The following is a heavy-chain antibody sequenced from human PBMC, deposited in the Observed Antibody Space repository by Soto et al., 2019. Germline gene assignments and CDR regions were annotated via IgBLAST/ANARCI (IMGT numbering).Heavy chain of an antibody. V-gene: IGHV4-34*01. CDR1: GGSFSCYY. Sequence: SETLSLTCAVYGGSFSCYYLSWIRQPPGKGLEWIGEINHSGSTNYNPSLKSRVTISVDTSKNQFSLKLSSVTAADTAVYYCARGPLSVTTLDYWGQGTLVTVSS. J-gene: IGHJ4*02. D-gene: IGHD4-17*01. CDR3: ARGPLSVTTLDY. CDR2: INHSGST.